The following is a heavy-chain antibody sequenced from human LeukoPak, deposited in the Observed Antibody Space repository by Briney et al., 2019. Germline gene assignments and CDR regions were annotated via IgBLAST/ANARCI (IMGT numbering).Heavy chain of an antibody. D-gene: IGHD5-12*01. CDR3: ARGPRGYSGYDPYYYYYMDV. J-gene: IGHJ6*03. V-gene: IGHV4-59*01. Sequence: SETLSLTCTASGGSISSYYWSWIRQPPGKGLEWIGYIYYSGSTNYNPSLKSRVTISVDTSKNHFSLKLCSVTAADTAVYYCARGPRGYSGYDPYYYYYMDVWGKGTTVTISS. CDR2: IYYSGST. CDR1: GGSISSYY.